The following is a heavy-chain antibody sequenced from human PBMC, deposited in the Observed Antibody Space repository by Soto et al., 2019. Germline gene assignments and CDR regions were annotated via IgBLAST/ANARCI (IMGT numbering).Heavy chain of an antibody. D-gene: IGHD2-2*02. Sequence: GSLRLSCADSGLTFSIHTMNCVRQAPGKGLEWVSSISSTSSDVYYADSVQGRFTISRDNAKNSLYLQLNNLRVEDTAVYYCARGYDVVRVPVAIRVGYFDYWVQGTVVTVSS. J-gene: IGHJ4*02. V-gene: IGHV3-21*01. CDR2: ISSTSSDV. CDR1: GLTFSIHT. CDR3: ARGYDVVRVPVAIRVGYFDY.